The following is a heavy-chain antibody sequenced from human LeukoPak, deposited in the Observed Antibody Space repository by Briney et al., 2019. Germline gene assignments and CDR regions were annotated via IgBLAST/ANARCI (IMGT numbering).Heavy chain of an antibody. V-gene: IGHV3-64D*09. J-gene: IGHJ4*02. CDR2: ITSNGGST. Sequence: GGSLRLSCSASGFTLSNYVMHWVRQAPGKGLEYVSAITSNGGSTYYAESVKGGFTFSRDNSKNTLYLQMSSLRAEDTAVYYCVKEGGRVHYGSGGFFDSWGQGTLVTVSS. D-gene: IGHD3-10*01. CDR1: GFTLSNYV. CDR3: VKEGGRVHYGSGGFFDS.